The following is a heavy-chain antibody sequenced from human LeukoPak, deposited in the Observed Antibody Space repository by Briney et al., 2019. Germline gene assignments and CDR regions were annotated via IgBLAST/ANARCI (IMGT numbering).Heavy chain of an antibody. CDR1: GGSINSYY. Sequence: SETLSLTCTVSGGSINSYYWSWIRQPPGKGLEWIGYIYYSGSTNYNPSLKSRVTISVDTSKNQFSLKLSSVTAADTAVYYCARDRRNWNVEYNWFDPWGQGTLVTVSS. J-gene: IGHJ5*02. CDR3: ARDRRNWNVEYNWFDP. V-gene: IGHV4-59*01. D-gene: IGHD1-20*01. CDR2: IYYSGST.